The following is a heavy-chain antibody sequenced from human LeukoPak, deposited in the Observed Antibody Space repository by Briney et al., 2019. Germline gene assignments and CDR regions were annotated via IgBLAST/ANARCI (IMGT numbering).Heavy chain of an antibody. D-gene: IGHD4-17*01. J-gene: IGHJ4*02. V-gene: IGHV1-18*04. Sequence: ASVKVSCKASGYTFTSYGISWVRQAPGQGLEWMGWISAYNGNTNYAQKLQGRVTMTTDTSTSTAYMELRSLRSDDTAVYYCARALYGDYVGVFDYWGPGTLVTVSS. CDR1: GYTFTSYG. CDR3: ARALYGDYVGVFDY. CDR2: ISAYNGNT.